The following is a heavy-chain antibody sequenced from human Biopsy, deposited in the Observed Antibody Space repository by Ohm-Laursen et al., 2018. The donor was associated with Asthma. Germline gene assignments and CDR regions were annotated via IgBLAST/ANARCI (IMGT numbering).Heavy chain of an antibody. V-gene: IGHV1-18*01. J-gene: IGHJ6*02. CDR3: ARAVDYSHYYGIDV. D-gene: IGHD3-10*01. CDR2: ISVYNGNT. CDR1: GYTFNSVG. Sequence: ASVKVSCKTSGYTFNSVGITWVRQAPGQGLEWMGWISVYNGNTKVAQKLQDRVTMITDTSTSTAYMELRSLRSDDKAVYFCARAVDYSHYYGIDVWGQGTTVTVS.